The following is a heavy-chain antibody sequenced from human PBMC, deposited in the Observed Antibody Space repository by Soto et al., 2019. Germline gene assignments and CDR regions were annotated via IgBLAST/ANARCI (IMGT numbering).Heavy chain of an antibody. D-gene: IGHD3-3*01. CDR1: GGSISSGGYY. V-gene: IGHV4-31*03. J-gene: IGHJ4*01. Sequence: SETLSLTCTVSGGSISSGGYYWSWIRQHPGKGLEWIGYIYYSGSTYYNPSLKSRVTISVDTSKNQFSLKLSSVTAADTAVYYCARVREGISLFGVVIDYWGHGILVTVSS. CDR3: ARVREGISLFGVVIDY. CDR2: IYYSGST.